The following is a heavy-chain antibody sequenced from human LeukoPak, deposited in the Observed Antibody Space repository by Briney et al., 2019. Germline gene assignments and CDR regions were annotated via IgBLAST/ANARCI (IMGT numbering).Heavy chain of an antibody. V-gene: IGHV1-24*01. Sequence: ASVKVSCKLSGYSGIELDMHWVRQAPGKGLEWVGGFDREDGGTIYARKFQGRVTMTEDTPTDTAYMELTSLTSDDTAVYHCATHTISGVVTYAFQMWGRGTLVTVSS. D-gene: IGHD3-3*01. CDR1: GYSGIELD. J-gene: IGHJ3*02. CDR3: ATHTISGVVTYAFQM. CDR2: FDREDGGT.